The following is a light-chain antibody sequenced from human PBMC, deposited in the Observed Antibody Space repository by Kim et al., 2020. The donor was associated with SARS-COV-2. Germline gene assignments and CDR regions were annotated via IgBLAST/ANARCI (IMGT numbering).Light chain of an antibody. Sequence: ELTQPPSASGTPGQRVTISCSGSSSNIESNYVYWYQQLPGTAPKLLIYRNNQRPSAVPYRFSGSKSGTSPSLAISRLRSEAEADYYCAAWEDSLSGWVFGGVTQLTVL. V-gene: IGLV1-47*01. CDR1: SSNIESNY. J-gene: IGLJ3*02. CDR2: RNN. CDR3: AAWEDSLSGWV.